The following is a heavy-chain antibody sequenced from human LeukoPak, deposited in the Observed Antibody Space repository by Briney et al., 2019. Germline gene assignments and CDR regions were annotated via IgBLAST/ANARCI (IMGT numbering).Heavy chain of an antibody. D-gene: IGHD1-26*01. J-gene: IGHJ4*02. CDR1: GRSISLGYY. V-gene: IGHV4-38-2*02. Sequence: SETLSLTCTVSGRSISLGYYWGWIRQPPGKGLEWIGSVFHDGSTHYNPSLQSRVSISVDTSKNQFSLNLSSVTAADSAMYYCAREVGADGFDSWGQGTLVTVSS. CDR3: AREVGADGFDS. CDR2: VFHDGST.